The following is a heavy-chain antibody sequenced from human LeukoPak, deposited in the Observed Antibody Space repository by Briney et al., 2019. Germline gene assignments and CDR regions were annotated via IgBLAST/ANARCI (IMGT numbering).Heavy chain of an antibody. CDR1: GYSISSGYY. CDR2: IYHSGST. D-gene: IGHD4-17*01. V-gene: IGHV4-38-2*02. J-gene: IGHJ6*03. Sequence: SETLSLTCTVSGYSISSGYYWGWIRQPPGKGLEWIGSIYHSGSTYYNPSLKGRVTISVDTSKNQFSLKLSSVTAADTAVYYCATGLRDYYYYMDVWGKGTTVTISS. CDR3: ATGLRDYYYYMDV.